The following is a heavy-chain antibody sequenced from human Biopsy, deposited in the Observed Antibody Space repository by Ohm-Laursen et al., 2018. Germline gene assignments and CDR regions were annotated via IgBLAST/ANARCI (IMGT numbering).Heavy chain of an antibody. Sequence: SLRLSCTASVFTFSSYSMSWVRQAPGRGLAWVSFISSGSSPIYYVDSVKGRFTISRDDAKNSLYLQMNSLRAEDTAVYYCARGRTGGWGQGTLVTVSS. CDR3: ARGRTGG. CDR2: ISSGSSPI. D-gene: IGHD1/OR15-1a*01. V-gene: IGHV3-48*01. J-gene: IGHJ4*02. CDR1: VFTFSSYS.